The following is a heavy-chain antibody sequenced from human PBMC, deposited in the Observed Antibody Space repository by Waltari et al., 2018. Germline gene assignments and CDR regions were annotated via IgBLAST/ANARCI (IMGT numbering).Heavy chain of an antibody. Sequence: QVQLVESGGGVVQPGRSLRLSCAASGFTFSSYAMPWVRQAPGKGLEWVAVISYDGSNKYYADSVKGRFTISRDNSKNTLYLQMNSLRAEDTAVYYCARDFLVTSTTSVYWGQGTLVTVSS. CDR3: ARDFLVTSTTSVY. J-gene: IGHJ4*02. D-gene: IGHD2-2*01. V-gene: IGHV3-30-3*01. CDR2: ISYDGSNK. CDR1: GFTFSSYA.